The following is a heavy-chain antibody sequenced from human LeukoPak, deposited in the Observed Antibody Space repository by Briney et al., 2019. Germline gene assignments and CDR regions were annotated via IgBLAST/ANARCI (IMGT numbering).Heavy chain of an antibody. CDR3: SRAPFSNPEF. D-gene: IGHD4-11*01. J-gene: IGHJ4*02. CDR1: GGSLTNYY. CDR2: ISYNGNT. V-gene: IGHV4-59*01. Sequence: SETLSLTCTVSGGSLTNYYWTWIPQPPGKGLEWIGDISYNGNTNYNPSLKSRVTISIDTSKNQFSLRLSSVTAADTTVYYCSRAPFSNPEFWGQGTLVTVSS.